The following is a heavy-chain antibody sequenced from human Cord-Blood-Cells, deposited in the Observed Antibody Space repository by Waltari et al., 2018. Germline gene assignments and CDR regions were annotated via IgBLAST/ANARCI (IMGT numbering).Heavy chain of an antibody. Sequence: VQLQQWGAGLLKPSETLSLTCAVYGGSFSGSSWSWIRQPPGKGLEWIGEINHSGSTNYNPSLKSRVTISVDTSKNQFSLKLSSVTAADTAVYYCASKSNWNMFDYWGQGTLVTVSS. CDR3: ASKSNWNMFDY. V-gene: IGHV4-34*01. CDR2: INHSGST. J-gene: IGHJ4*02. D-gene: IGHD1-20*01. CDR1: GGSFSGSS.